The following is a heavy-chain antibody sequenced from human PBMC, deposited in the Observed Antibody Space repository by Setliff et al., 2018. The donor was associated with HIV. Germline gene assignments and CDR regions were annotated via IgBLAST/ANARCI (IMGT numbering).Heavy chain of an antibody. CDR3: AKAQTSVSGSYYQYLQH. V-gene: IGHV3-11*04. CDR2: ISPNGNSM. Sequence: GGSLRLSCAASGFTFSDYYMTWIRQAPGKGLEWVSYISPNGNSMYYADSVKGRFTISRDNAKNSLYLQMNSLRAEDTALYYCAKAQTSVSGSYYQYLQHWGQGTLVTVSS. J-gene: IGHJ1*01. D-gene: IGHD3-10*01. CDR1: GFTFSDYY.